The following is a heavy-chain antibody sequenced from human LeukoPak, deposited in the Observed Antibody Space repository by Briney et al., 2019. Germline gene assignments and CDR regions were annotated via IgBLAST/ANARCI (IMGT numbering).Heavy chain of an antibody. CDR3: ARGQRITMIVVVITGYYFDY. CDR1: GGSISSGSYY. D-gene: IGHD3-22*01. Sequence: SETLSLTCTVSGGSISSGSYYWNWIRQPAGKGLEWIGRIYSSGSTNYNPSLKSRVTISVDTSKNQFSLKLSSVTAADTAVYYCARGQRITMIVVVITGYYFDYWGQGTLVTVSS. J-gene: IGHJ4*02. V-gene: IGHV4-61*02. CDR2: IYSSGST.